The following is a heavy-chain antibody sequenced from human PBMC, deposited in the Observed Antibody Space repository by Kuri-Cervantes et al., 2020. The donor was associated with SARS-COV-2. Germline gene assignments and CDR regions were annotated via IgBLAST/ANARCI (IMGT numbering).Heavy chain of an antibody. Sequence: SETLSLTCTVSGYSISSGYYWGWIRQPPGKGLEWIGSIYHSGSTYYNPSLESRVTISVDTSQNLFSLELTSVTAADTAVYYCARDGYRNISRSWYGSYYYYYMDVWGKGTTVTVSS. CDR2: IYHSGST. J-gene: IGHJ6*03. CDR1: GYSISSGYY. D-gene: IGHD6-13*01. V-gene: IGHV4-38-2*02. CDR3: ARDGYRNISRSWYGSYYYYYMDV.